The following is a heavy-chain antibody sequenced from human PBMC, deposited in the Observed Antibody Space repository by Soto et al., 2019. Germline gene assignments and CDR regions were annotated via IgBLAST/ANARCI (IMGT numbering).Heavy chain of an antibody. CDR3: ARYRMGVSVSPPVTLDV. V-gene: IGHV1-18*01. CDR2: ISPYNGET. J-gene: IGHJ6*02. Sequence: GASVKVSCKAFGYTFRNYGITWVRQVTGQGLEWMGWISPYNGETKYAQKVQGRVTMTTDTSTSTAYMQLRTLLSDDTAVYYCARYRMGVSVSPPVTLDVWGQGTMVTVS. D-gene: IGHD3-16*01. CDR1: GYTFRNYG.